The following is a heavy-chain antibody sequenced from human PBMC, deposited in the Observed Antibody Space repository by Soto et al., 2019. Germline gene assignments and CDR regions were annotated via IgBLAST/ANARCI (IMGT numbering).Heavy chain of an antibody. CDR1: GYSCSKYG. J-gene: IGHJ5*02. CDR3: AKSYDSGCVA. Sequence: QLQLVQSGAEAERPGASVRVSCKAYGYSCSKYGISWIRQAPGQGLEWMGWIRPDNGDTNYAQKFQGRVTMPPDTSSNTAYLELRSPRSADTAVYYCAKSYDSGCVAWGQGTLVSVSS. D-gene: IGHD5-12*01. V-gene: IGHV1-18*04. CDR2: IRPDNGDT.